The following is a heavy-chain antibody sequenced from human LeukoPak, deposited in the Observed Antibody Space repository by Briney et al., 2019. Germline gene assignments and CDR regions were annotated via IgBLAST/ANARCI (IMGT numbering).Heavy chain of an antibody. CDR3: ARDKPYYYGSGSYFW. CDR2: ISAYNGNT. D-gene: IGHD3-10*01. Sequence: GASVKVSCKDSGYTFTSYGISWVRQAPGQGLEWMGWISAYNGNTNYAQKLQGRVTMTTDTSTSTAYMELRSLRSDDTAVYYCARDKPYYYGSGSYFWWGQGTLVTVSS. V-gene: IGHV1-18*01. J-gene: IGHJ4*02. CDR1: GYTFTSYG.